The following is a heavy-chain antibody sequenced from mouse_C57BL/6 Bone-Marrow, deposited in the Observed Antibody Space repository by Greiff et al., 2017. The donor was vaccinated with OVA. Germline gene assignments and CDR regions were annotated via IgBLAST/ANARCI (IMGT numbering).Heavy chain of an antibody. Sequence: LVEPGASVKISCKASGYSFTDYNMNWVKQSNGKSLEWIGVINPNYGTTSYNQKFKGKATLTVDHSSSTAYMQLNSLTSEDSAVYYCAREGRSLPPLDFDYWGQGTTLTVSS. J-gene: IGHJ2*01. D-gene: IGHD5-5*01. V-gene: IGHV1-39*01. CDR1: GYSFTDYN. CDR2: INPNYGTT. CDR3: AREGRSLPPLDFDY.